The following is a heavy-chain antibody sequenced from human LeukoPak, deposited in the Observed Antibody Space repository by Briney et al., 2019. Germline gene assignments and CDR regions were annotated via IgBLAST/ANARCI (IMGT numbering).Heavy chain of an antibody. CDR1: GFTLSSYS. Sequence: PGGSLGLSCAASGFTLSSYSMNWVRQAPGKGLEWVSYISGGSSTIYNADSVKGRFTISRDNAKNLLYLLMDTLRAEDTAVYYCARVGSNQWLDYWGQGTLVTVSS. D-gene: IGHD6-19*01. CDR2: ISGGSSTI. J-gene: IGHJ4*02. CDR3: ARVGSNQWLDY. V-gene: IGHV3-48*01.